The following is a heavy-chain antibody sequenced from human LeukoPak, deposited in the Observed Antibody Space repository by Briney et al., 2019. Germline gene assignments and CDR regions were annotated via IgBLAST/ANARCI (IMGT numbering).Heavy chain of an antibody. D-gene: IGHD3-10*01. Sequence: SWETLSLTCTASSGSISNYYWSWIRQPAGKGLEWIARIYTSGSTTYNPSLKSRPTILISTSTNQFSLQLSSVTAADTAVDYCARDSGTTGKLKFEPWGQGALGTLSS. CDR3: ARDSGTTGKLKFEP. CDR2: IYTSGST. CDR1: SGSISNYY. J-gene: IGHJ5*02. V-gene: IGHV4-4*07.